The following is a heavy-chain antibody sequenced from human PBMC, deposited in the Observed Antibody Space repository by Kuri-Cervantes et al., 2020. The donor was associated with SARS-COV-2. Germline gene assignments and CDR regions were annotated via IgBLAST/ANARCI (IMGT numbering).Heavy chain of an antibody. D-gene: IGHD4-23*01. Sequence: SETLSLTCAVSGGSISSGPYYWSWIRQPAGKGLEWVGHMHPSGSANYNPSLRSRLTISGDTSKNEISLVLSSVTAADTAIFFCARVSYTEYMYGGFDSWGQGTLVTVSS. CDR3: ARVSYTEYMYGGFDS. CDR2: MHPSGSA. V-gene: IGHV4-61*09. J-gene: IGHJ4*02. CDR1: GGSISSGPYY.